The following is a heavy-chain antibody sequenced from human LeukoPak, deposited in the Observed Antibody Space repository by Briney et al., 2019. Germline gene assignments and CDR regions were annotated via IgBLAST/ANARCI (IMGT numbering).Heavy chain of an antibody. CDR1: GFTFSSYS. D-gene: IGHD4-17*01. V-gene: IGHV3-21*01. CDR2: ISSSSSYI. Sequence: GGSLRLSCAASGFTFSSYSMNWVRQAPGKRLEWVSSISSSSSYIYYAGSVKGRFTTSRDNAKNSLYLQMNSLRAEDTAVYYCARXXXXDYGXNWFDPWGQGTLVTVSS. CDR3: ARXXXXDYGXNWFDP. J-gene: IGHJ5*02.